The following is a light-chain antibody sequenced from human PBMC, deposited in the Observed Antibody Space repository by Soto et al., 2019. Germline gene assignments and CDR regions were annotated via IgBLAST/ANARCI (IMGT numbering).Light chain of an antibody. Sequence: QSALTQPPSASGSPGQSVTISCTGTSSDVGAYKYVSWYQQYPGKAPKLMIYEVTNRPSGVPDRFSGSKSGNTASLTVSWLQAEDEADYYCTSYVGNDTWVFGGGTKLTVL. CDR3: TSYVGNDTWV. CDR1: SSDVGAYKY. J-gene: IGLJ3*02. V-gene: IGLV2-8*01. CDR2: EVT.